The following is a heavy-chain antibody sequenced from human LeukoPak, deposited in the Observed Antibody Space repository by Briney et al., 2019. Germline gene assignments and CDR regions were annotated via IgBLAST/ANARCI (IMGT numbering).Heavy chain of an antibody. CDR3: ARGDFSYGNYLDF. D-gene: IGHD3-3*01. V-gene: IGHV1-2*02. Sequence: ASVKVSCKASGYTFTGYYIHWVRQAPGQGLEWMGWINPNNGGTNYAQKFQGRVTVARDTSISTAYMEVSRLTSDDTAVYYCARGDFSYGNYLDFWGQGTLVTVSS. J-gene: IGHJ4*02. CDR2: INPNNGGT. CDR1: GYTFTGYY.